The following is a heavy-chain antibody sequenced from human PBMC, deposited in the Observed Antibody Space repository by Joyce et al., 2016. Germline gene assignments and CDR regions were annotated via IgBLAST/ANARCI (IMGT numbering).Heavy chain of an antibody. V-gene: IGHV1-18*04. D-gene: IGHD5/OR15-5a*01. Sequence: QVQLVQSGAEVKKPGASVKVSCKTSGYVFTSYDISWVRQAPGQGLEWMGWISAYNGHTNYAQRFQGRVIMTTDTSTSTAYMELRSLRSDDTAVYYCARDSVVSTDDAFDIWGQGTMVTVSS. CDR3: ARDSVVSTDDAFDI. CDR1: GYVFTSYD. CDR2: ISAYNGHT. J-gene: IGHJ3*02.